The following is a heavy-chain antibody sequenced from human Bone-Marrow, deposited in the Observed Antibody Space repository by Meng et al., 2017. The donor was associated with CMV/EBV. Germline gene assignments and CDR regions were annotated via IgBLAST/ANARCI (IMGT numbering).Heavy chain of an antibody. Sequence: WIRQAPGKGLEWVGRIKTTIAGGTTAYAAPVQGRFSISRDDSKNTLYLQMNSLKTEDTAVYFCATELDFYHSYYGMDVWGQGTTATVSS. CDR3: ATELDFYHSYYGMDV. J-gene: IGHJ6*02. CDR2: IKTTIAGGTT. D-gene: IGHD2-21*02. V-gene: IGHV3-15*01.